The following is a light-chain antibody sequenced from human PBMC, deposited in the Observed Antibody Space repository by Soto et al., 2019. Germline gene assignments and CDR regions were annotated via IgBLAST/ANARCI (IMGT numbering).Light chain of an antibody. V-gene: IGKV3-15*01. Sequence: EIVLTQSPATLSLSPGERATLSCRASQSVGSHLAWYQQRPGQAPRLLIYGASYRATGIPPRFSGSGSGTEFTLTISSLQSEDFAVYYCQQYNNWPPWTFGQGTKVDI. J-gene: IGKJ1*01. CDR1: QSVGSH. CDR2: GAS. CDR3: QQYNNWPPWT.